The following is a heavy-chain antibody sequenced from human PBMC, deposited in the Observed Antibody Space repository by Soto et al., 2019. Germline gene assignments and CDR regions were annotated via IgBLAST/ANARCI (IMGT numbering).Heavy chain of an antibody. CDR3: AIHYYYDSSGYYSEYYFDY. V-gene: IGHV1-69*01. J-gene: IGHJ4*02. CDR1: GGTFSSYA. Sequence: QVQLVQSGAEVQKPGSSVKVSCKASGGTFSSYAISWVRQAPGQGLEWMGGIIPIFGTANYAQKFQGRVTITADESTSTAYMELSSLRSEDTAVYYCAIHYYYDSSGYYSEYYFDYWGQGTLVTVSS. CDR2: IIPIFGTA. D-gene: IGHD3-22*01.